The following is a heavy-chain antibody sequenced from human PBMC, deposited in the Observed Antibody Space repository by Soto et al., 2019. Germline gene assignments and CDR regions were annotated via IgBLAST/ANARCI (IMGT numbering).Heavy chain of an antibody. V-gene: IGHV1-69*13. CDR2: IIPIFGTA. D-gene: IGHD6-6*01. Sequence: SVKVSCKASGGTFSSYAISWVRQAPGQGLEWMGGIIPIFGTANYAQKFQGRVTITADESTSTAYMELSSLRSEDTAVYYCARDVVRAARYYYGMDIWGQGTTVTVSS. CDR1: GGTFSSYA. J-gene: IGHJ6*02. CDR3: ARDVVRAARYYYGMDI.